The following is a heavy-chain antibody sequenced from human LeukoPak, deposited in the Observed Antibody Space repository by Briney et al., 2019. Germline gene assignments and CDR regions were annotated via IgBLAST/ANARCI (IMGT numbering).Heavy chain of an antibody. CDR1: GGSFSGYF. J-gene: IGHJ4*02. CDR3: ASSFYYDSRDY. D-gene: IGHD3-22*01. V-gene: IGHV4-34*01. CDR2: ITPSGST. Sequence: SETLSLTCVVYGGSFSGYFWSWIRQPPGKGLEWMWVITPSGSTNYSPSLKSRVSISIDTSKKKLSLRLTSVTAADSAVYYCASSFYYDSRDYWGQGTLVTVSS.